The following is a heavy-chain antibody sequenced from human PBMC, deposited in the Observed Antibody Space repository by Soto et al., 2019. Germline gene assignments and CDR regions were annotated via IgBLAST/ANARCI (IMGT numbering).Heavy chain of an antibody. D-gene: IGHD3-3*01. J-gene: IGHJ4*02. CDR2: IYYSGST. V-gene: IGHV4-59*01. CDR3: ARTTAPYYDFWSGYLFDY. CDR1: GGSISSYY. Sequence: PSETLSLTCTVSGGSISSYYWSWIRQPPGKGLEWIGYIYYSGSTNYNPSLKSRVTISVDTSKSQFSLKLSSVTAADTAVYYCARTTAPYYDFWSGYLFDYWGQGTLVTVSS.